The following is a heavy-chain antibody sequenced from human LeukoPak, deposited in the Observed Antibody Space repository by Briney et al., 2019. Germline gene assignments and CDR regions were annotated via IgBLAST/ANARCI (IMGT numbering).Heavy chain of an antibody. CDR2: IIPIFGTA. CDR3: ARDFNCGGDCYYFDY. V-gene: IGHV1-69*05. Sequence: SVKVSCKAPGGTFSSYAISWVRQAPGQGLEWMGGIIPIFGTANYAQKFQGRVTITTDESTSTAYMELSSLRSEDTAVYYCARDFNCGGDCYYFDYWGQGTLVTVSS. D-gene: IGHD2-21*02. J-gene: IGHJ4*02. CDR1: GGTFSSYA.